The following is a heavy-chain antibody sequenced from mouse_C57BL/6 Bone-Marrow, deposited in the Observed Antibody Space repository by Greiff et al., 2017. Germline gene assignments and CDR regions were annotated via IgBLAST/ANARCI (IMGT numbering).Heavy chain of an antibody. CDR2: IWTGGGT. CDR1: GFSLTSYA. Sequence: VQRVESGPGLVAPSQSLSITCTVSGFSLTSYAISWVRQPPGKGLEWLGVIWTGGGTNYNSALKSRLSISKDNSKSQVFLKMNSLQTDDTARYYCARSLYDGYYGWYFDVWGTGTTVTVSS. D-gene: IGHD2-3*01. J-gene: IGHJ1*03. CDR3: ARSLYDGYYGWYFDV. V-gene: IGHV2-9-1*01.